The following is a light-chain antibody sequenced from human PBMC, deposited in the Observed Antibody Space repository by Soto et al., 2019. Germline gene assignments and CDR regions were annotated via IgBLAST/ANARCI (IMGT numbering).Light chain of an antibody. CDR2: VAS. Sequence: DIQMTQSPSSLSASVGDRVTITCRASQGISNYLAWYQKQPGKVPKLLIYVASTLQSGVPSRFSGSGSGTDFTLTISSLQPEDGATYYCQNYNSAPWKFGHGTKVEIK. CDR1: QGISNY. J-gene: IGKJ1*01. CDR3: QNYNSAPWK. V-gene: IGKV1-27*01.